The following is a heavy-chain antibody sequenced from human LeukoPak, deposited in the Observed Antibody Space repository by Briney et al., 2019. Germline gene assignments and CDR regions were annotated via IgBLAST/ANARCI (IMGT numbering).Heavy chain of an antibody. Sequence: PGGSLRLSCAASGFTVGSNYMSWVRQAPGKGLVWVSRIKTDGTNTGYAESVKGRFTISRDNAKNTVYLQMNSLRAEDTAVYYCARGLSGEPPGMDVWGQGTTVTVSS. D-gene: IGHD7-27*01. CDR3: ARGLSGEPPGMDV. J-gene: IGHJ6*02. CDR2: IKTDGTNT. V-gene: IGHV3-74*01. CDR1: GFTVGSNY.